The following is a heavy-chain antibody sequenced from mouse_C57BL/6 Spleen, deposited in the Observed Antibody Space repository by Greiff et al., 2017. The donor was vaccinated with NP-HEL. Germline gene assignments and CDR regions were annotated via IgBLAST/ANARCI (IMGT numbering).Heavy chain of an antibody. D-gene: IGHD2-3*01. CDR1: GFTFSSYT. CDR3: ARLPIDDGYYVSFAY. V-gene: IGHV5-9*01. CDR2: ISGGGGNT. Sequence: DVKLVESGGGLVKPGGSLKLSCAASGFTFSSYTMSWVRQTPEKRLEWVATISGGGGNTYYPDSVKGRFTISRDNAKNTLYLQMSSLRSEDTALYYCARLPIDDGYYVSFAYWGQGTLVTVSA. J-gene: IGHJ3*01.